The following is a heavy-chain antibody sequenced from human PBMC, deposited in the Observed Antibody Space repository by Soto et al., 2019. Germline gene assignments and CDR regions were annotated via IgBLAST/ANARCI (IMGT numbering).Heavy chain of an antibody. CDR3: ARAEGRGRYWGGVYYFDY. CDR1: GGTFSSYA. Sequence: QVQLVQSGAEVKKPGSSVKVSCKASGGTFSSYAISWVRQAPGQGLEWMGGIIPIFGTANYAQKFQGRVTITADESTSTAYMELSSLRSEDTAVYYCARAEGRGRYWGGVYYFDYWGQGTLVTVSS. J-gene: IGHJ4*02. D-gene: IGHD1-26*01. V-gene: IGHV1-69*01. CDR2: IIPIFGTA.